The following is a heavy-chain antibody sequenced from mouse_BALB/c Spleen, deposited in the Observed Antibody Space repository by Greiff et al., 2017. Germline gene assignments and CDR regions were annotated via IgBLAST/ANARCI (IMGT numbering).Heavy chain of an antibody. CDR1: GYTFTDYY. CDR2: IYPGSGNT. CDR3: ARLLSGVGAY. Sequence: LQESGAELARPGASVKLSCKASGYTFTDYYINWVKQRTGQGLEWIGEIYPGSGNTYYNEKFKGKATLTADKSSSTAYMQLSSLTSEDSAVYFCARLLSGVGAYWGQGTLVTVSA. D-gene: IGHD2-1*01. J-gene: IGHJ3*01. V-gene: IGHV1-77*01.